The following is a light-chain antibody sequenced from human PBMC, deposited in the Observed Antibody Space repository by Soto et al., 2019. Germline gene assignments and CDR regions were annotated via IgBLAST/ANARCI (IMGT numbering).Light chain of an antibody. V-gene: IGKV3-15*01. CDR2: DAS. Sequence: EIVMTQSPGTLSVSPGERATLSCRASQSVSSNLAWYQQKPGQAPRLLISDASTRATGIPARFSGSGSGTELTITVSSLKSEDFPAYYCQQYNNWHPLTFGGGTKVDIK. J-gene: IGKJ4*02. CDR3: QQYNNWHPLT. CDR1: QSVSSN.